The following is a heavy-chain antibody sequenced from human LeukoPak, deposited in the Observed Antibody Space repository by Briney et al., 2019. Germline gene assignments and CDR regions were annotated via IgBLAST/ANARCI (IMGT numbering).Heavy chain of an antibody. CDR2: IKQDGSEK. D-gene: IGHD6-25*01. CDR3: ARGAGRPFDY. V-gene: IGHV3-7*01. J-gene: IGHJ4*02. Sequence: PGGSLRLSCAASRFTFSSYWMSWVRQAPGKGLEWVANIKQDGSEKYYVDSVKGRFTISRDNAKNSLYLQMNSLRAEDTAVYYCARGAGRPFDYWGQGTLVTVSS. CDR1: RFTFSSYW.